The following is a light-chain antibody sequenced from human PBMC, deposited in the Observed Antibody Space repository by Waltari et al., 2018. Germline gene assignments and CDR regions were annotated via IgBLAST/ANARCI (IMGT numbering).Light chain of an antibody. V-gene: IGKV1-33*01. J-gene: IGKJ3*01. CDR2: DAS. CDR3: QQYDNLPFT. CDR1: QDISNY. Sequence: DIQMTQSPSSLSASVGDRVTITCQASQDISNYLNWYQQKTGNAPKLLIYDASNLETGVPSRFSGSRSGTDFTFTISSLQPEDIATYYCQQYDNLPFTFGPGTKVDIK.